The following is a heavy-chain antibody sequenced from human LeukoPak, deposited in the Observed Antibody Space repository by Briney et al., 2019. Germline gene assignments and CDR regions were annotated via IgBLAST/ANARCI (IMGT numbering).Heavy chain of an antibody. J-gene: IGHJ6*03. Sequence: ASVKVSCKASGYTFTSYYMHWVRQAPGQGLEWMGIINPSGGSTSYAQKFQGRVTITADKSTSTAYMELSSLRSEDTAVYYCARTEGSSSSRGRNYYYMDVWGKGTTVTVSS. CDR1: GYTFTSYY. CDR2: INPSGGST. V-gene: IGHV1-46*01. CDR3: ARTEGSSSSRGRNYYYMDV. D-gene: IGHD6-6*01.